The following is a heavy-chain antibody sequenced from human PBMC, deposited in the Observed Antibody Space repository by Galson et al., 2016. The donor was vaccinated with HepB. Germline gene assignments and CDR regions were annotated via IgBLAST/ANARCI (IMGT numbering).Heavy chain of an antibody. J-gene: IGHJ6*02. Sequence: SETLSLTCTVSGASISGYYLSWIRQPPGKGLEWIGYIYYSGSTNYNPSLKSRVSISVDTSKNQFSLRLNSVTAADTAVYYCVRLIYGGSPDYYYFHGMDVWGQGTTVTVSS. D-gene: IGHD4-23*01. CDR3: VRLIYGGSPDYYYFHGMDV. V-gene: IGHV4-59*01. CDR1: GASISGYY. CDR2: IYYSGST.